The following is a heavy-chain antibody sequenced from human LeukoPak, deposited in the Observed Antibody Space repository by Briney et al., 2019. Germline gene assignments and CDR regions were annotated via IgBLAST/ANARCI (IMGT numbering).Heavy chain of an antibody. Sequence: AETLSLTCAVSGGSIRSYCWSWIRQPPGKGLEWVGYIFHTGQTYYSPSLKSRVTMSLGGAKNHFSLKLTSVPVADTAIFYCARATPHGGGCAFWGQGRLVIVTS. D-gene: IGHD2-15*01. J-gene: IGHJ4*02. CDR2: IFHTGQT. CDR1: GGSIRSYC. V-gene: IGHV4-59*01. CDR3: ARATPHGGGCAF.